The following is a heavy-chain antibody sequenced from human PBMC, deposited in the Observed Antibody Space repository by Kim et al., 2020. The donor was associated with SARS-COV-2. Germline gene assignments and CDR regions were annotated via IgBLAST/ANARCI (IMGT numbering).Heavy chain of an antibody. CDR3: ATSRWLQPYY. CDR1: GFTFSSTS. CDR2: ISYISNSGRSI. D-gene: IGHD5-18*01. Sequence: GGSLRLSCAASGFTFSSTSFHWIRQAPGMGLEWVSYISYISNSGRSISYADSVKGRFTISRDNAKNSLYLQMNSLRDEDTAVYYCATSRWLQPYYWGQGILVTVSS. V-gene: IGHV3-48*02. J-gene: IGHJ4*02.